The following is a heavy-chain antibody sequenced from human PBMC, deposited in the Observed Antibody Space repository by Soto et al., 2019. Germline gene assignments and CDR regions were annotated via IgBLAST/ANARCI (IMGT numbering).Heavy chain of an antibody. CDR2: IIPIFGTA. V-gene: IGHV1-69*13. CDR1: GGTFSSYA. Sequence: SVKVSCKASGGTFSSYAISWVRQAPGQGLEWMGGIIPIFGTANYAQKFQGRVTITADESTSTAYMELSSLRSEDTAVYYCARDDPITMVRGVKDYYYYGMDVGGQGTTVTVSS. CDR3: ARDDPITMVRGVKDYYYYGMDV. D-gene: IGHD3-10*01. J-gene: IGHJ6*02.